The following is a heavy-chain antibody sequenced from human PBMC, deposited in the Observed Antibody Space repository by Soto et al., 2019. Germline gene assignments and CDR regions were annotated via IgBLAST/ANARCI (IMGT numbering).Heavy chain of an antibody. Sequence: EEELVESGGGLVQPGGSLRLSCAASGFRFSNHWMSWVRQAPGKGLEWVAYIKEDGSEKYYADSVKGRFTLSRDNAKNSLYVEMDSLRDESTAGYYCAGDKGGRSGMDVLGHGTTVTVSS. CDR3: AGDKGGRSGMDV. D-gene: IGHD3-16*01. CDR1: GFRFSNHW. J-gene: IGHJ6*02. V-gene: IGHV3-7*04. CDR2: IKEDGSEK.